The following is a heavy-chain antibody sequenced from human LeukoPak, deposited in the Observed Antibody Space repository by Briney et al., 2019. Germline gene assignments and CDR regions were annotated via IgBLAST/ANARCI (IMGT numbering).Heavy chain of an antibody. CDR2: FSGSGDTT. Sequence: GGSLRLSCTASGFTFSSYYKSWVRQGPGTGLEWVSAFSGSGDTTFYADSVKGRFTISRDNSKTRLYLQVNSLRAMDTVVYFCAKEFTTERTPGVDSWGQGTLVTVSS. J-gene: IGHJ4*02. CDR1: GFTFSSYY. V-gene: IGHV3-23*01. CDR3: AKEFTTERTPGVDS. D-gene: IGHD1-1*01.